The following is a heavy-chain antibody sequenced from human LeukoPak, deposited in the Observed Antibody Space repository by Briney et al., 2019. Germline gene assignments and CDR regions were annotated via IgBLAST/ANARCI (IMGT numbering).Heavy chain of an antibody. CDR3: VSGVAAAGTFDY. CDR2: IRYDGSDK. Sequence: GGSLRLSCAASGFTFSSYWMSWVRQAPGKGLEWVAFIRYDGSDKYYADSVKGRFTISRDNSKNTLYLQMNSLRAEDATVYYCVSGVAAAGTFDYWGQGTLVTVSS. D-gene: IGHD6-13*01. V-gene: IGHV3-30*02. J-gene: IGHJ4*02. CDR1: GFTFSSYW.